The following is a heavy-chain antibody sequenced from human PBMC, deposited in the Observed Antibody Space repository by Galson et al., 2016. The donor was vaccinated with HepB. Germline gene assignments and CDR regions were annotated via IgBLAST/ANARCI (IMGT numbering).Heavy chain of an antibody. V-gene: IGHV3-23*01. J-gene: IGHJ6*04. D-gene: IGHD4-17*01. CDR3: AKALRGTRYGDFSFYFYGMDV. CDR2: ISGSGGDT. Sequence: SLRLSCAASGFSFSSYALSWVRHAPGKGLEWVSTISGSGGDTFYADSVKGRFTFSRDNSKNTLWLRMKSLRADDTAIYYCAKALRGTRYGDFSFYFYGMDVWGTGTTVTVSS. CDR1: GFSFSSYA.